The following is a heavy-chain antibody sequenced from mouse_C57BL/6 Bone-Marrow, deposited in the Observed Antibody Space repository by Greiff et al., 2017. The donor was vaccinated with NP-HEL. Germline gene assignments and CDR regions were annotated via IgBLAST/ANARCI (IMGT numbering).Heavy chain of an antibody. J-gene: IGHJ1*03. D-gene: IGHD2-4*01. CDR1: GYAFTNYL. CDR3: ARDPYDYDGYFDV. Sequence: QVQLQQSGAELVRPGTSVKVSCKASGYAFTNYLIEWVKQRPGQGLEWIGVINPGSGGTNYNEKFKGKATLTADKSSSTAYMQLSSLTSEDSAVYFCARDPYDYDGYFDVWGTGTTVTVSS. V-gene: IGHV1-54*01. CDR2: INPGSGGT.